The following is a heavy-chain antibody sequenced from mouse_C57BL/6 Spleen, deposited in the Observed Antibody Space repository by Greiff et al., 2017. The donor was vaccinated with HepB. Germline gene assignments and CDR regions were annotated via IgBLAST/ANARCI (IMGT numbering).Heavy chain of an antibody. Sequence: EVKLQESGPGLVKPSQSLSLTCSVTGYSITSGYYWNWIRQFPGNKLEWMGYISYDGSNNYNPSLKNRISITRDTSKNQFFLKLNSVTTEDTATYYCARRTVVAHWYFDVWGTGTTVTVSS. D-gene: IGHD1-1*01. J-gene: IGHJ1*03. CDR2: ISYDGSN. CDR3: ARRTVVAHWYFDV. CDR1: GYSITSGYY. V-gene: IGHV3-6*01.